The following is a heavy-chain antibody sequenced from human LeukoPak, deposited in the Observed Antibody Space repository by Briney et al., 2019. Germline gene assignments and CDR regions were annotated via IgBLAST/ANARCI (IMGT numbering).Heavy chain of an antibody. CDR3: VKDRHDE. J-gene: IGHJ4*02. CDR1: GFTFSNFD. V-gene: IGHV3-30*02. Sequence: GGSLRLSCAASGFTFSNFDMHWVRQAPGKGLEWVAFIRYDGSNKYYADSVKGRFTISRDNSKNTLYLQMNSLRAEDTAIYYCVKDRHDEWGQGTQVTVSS. D-gene: IGHD3-3*01. CDR2: IRYDGSNK.